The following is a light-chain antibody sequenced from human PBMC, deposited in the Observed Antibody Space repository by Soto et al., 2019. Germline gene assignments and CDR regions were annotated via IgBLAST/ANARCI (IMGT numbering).Light chain of an antibody. CDR1: QSISSW. CDR2: DAS. J-gene: IGKJ1*01. V-gene: IGKV1-5*01. CDR3: QQYNSSPT. Sequence: DIQMTQSPSTLSASVGDRVNITCRASQSISSWLAWYQQKPGKAPKLLIYDASSLESGVPSRFSGSGSGTEFTLTISSLQPDDFATYYCQQYNSSPTFGQGTKVEIK.